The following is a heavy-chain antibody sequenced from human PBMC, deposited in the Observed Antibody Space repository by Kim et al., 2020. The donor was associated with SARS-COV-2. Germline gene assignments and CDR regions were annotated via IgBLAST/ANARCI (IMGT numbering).Heavy chain of an antibody. V-gene: IGHV1-2*06. CDR1: GYTFTGYY. CDR3: ARNGDYYDSSGPYY. CDR2: INPNSGGT. J-gene: IGHJ4*02. D-gene: IGHD3-22*01. Sequence: ASVKVSCKASGYTFTGYYMHWVRQAPGQGLEWMGRINPNSGGTNYAQKFQGRVTMTRDTSISTAYMELSRLRSDDTAVYYCARNGDYYDSSGPYYWGQGTLVTVSS.